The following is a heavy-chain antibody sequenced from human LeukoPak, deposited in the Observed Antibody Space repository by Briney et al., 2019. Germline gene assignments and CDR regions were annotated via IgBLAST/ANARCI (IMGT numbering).Heavy chain of an antibody. V-gene: IGHV1-46*01. CDR2: INPSGGST. J-gene: IGHJ6*03. CDR1: GYTFTSYY. D-gene: IGHD6-13*01. CDR3: ARTNSSSWYTYYMDV. Sequence: GASVKVSCKASGYTFTSYYMHWVRQAPGQGLEWMGIINPSGGSTSYAQKFQGRVTMTRDMSTSTVYMELSRLRSDDSAAVYYCARTNSSSWYTYYMDVWGKGTTVTISS.